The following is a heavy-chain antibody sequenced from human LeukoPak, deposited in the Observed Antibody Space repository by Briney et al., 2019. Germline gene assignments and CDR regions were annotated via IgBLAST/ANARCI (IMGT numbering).Heavy chain of an antibody. J-gene: IGHJ4*02. CDR3: ARQLGYCSSTSCEITDY. CDR1: GGSIRSSSYY. V-gene: IGHV4-39*01. D-gene: IGHD2-2*01. Sequence: SETLSLTCTVSGGSIRSSSYYWGWIRQPPGKGLEWIGSIYYSGSTYYNPSLKSRVTISVDTSKNQFSLKLSSVTAADTAVYYCARQLGYCSSTSCEITDYWGQGTLVTVSS. CDR2: IYYSGST.